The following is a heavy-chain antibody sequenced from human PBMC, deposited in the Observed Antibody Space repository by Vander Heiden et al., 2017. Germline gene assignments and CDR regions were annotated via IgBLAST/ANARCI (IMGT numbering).Heavy chain of an antibody. CDR3: ARGPSSSSGNYFDY. CDR1: GFTFSSYG. J-gene: IGHJ4*02. V-gene: IGHV3-33*01. D-gene: IGHD6-6*01. Sequence: VQLVESGGDVVQPGRSLRLSCAASGFTFSSYGMHWVRQAPGKGLEWVAVIWYDGSNKYYADSVKGRFTISRDNSKNTLYLQMNSLRAEDTAVYYCARGPSSSSGNYFDYWGQGTLVTVSS. CDR2: IWYDGSNK.